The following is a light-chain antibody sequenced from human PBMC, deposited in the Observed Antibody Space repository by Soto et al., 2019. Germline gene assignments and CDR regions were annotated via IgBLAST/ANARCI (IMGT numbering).Light chain of an antibody. CDR1: QSVSSH. CDR2: DTS. J-gene: IGKJ4*01. V-gene: IGKV3-15*01. CDR3: QQYDNWPLT. Sequence: RVLTQSPVTLSVSPGDSATLSCRASQSVSSHVAWYQQKAGRAPRLLIYDTSSRVTGIPARFSGSGSETDFTLTISGLQSEDFAVYYCQQYDNWPLTFGGGTTLQIK.